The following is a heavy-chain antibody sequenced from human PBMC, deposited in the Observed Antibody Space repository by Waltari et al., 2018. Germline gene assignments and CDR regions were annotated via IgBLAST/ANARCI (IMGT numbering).Heavy chain of an antibody. Sequence: QVQLVQSGAEVKKPGSSVKVSCKSSGGTFSSYAISWVRQAPGPGLEWMGGSIPIFGTANYAQKFQGRVTITADESTSTAYMELSSLRSEDTAVYYCAIKLADSSSFLYYYYGMDVWGQGTTVTVSS. D-gene: IGHD6-6*01. CDR1: GGTFSSYA. J-gene: IGHJ6*02. V-gene: IGHV1-69*01. CDR2: SIPIFGTA. CDR3: AIKLADSSSFLYYYYGMDV.